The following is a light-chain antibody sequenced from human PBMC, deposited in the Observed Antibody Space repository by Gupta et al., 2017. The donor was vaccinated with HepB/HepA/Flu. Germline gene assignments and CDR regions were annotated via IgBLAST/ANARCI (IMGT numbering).Light chain of an antibody. J-gene: IGLJ1*01. Sequence: SSELTHDSAVSVALRQTVTITCRGVRLSDSQASWFQQKPGQAPILVIYGDNSRPSGIPARFSGARSGSTASLTISGAQAEDEADYYCKSRDSDTYFHVFGSGTKITVL. V-gene: IGLV3-19*01. CDR3: KSRDSDTYFHV. CDR1: RLSDSQ. CDR2: GDN.